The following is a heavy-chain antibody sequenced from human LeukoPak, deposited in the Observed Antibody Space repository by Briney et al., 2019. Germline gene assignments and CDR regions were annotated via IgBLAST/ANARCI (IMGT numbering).Heavy chain of an antibody. CDR1: GYTFTSYG. CDR2: ISAYNGNT. J-gene: IGHJ4*02. V-gene: IGHV1-18*01. Sequence: ASVKVSCKASGYTFTSYGISWVRQAPGQGLEWMGWISAYNGNTNYAQKLQGRVTMTTDTSTSTACMELRSLRSDDTAVYYCARDGEYSSSWVDYWGQGTLVTVSS. CDR3: ARDGEYSSSWVDY. D-gene: IGHD6-13*01.